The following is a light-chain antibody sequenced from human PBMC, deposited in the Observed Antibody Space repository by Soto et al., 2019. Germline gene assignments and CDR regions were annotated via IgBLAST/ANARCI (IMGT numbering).Light chain of an antibody. CDR2: GAS. V-gene: IGKV3-20*01. CDR1: QSVSSNY. CDR3: QKYGSTPLVT. J-gene: IGKJ5*01. Sequence: EIVMTQSPGTLSLSQGERATLSCRASQSVSSNYLAWYQQKPGQAPRLLIYGASSRATGIPDRFSGSRSGTDYTLTISRLEPEDFAVYYCQKYGSTPLVTFGQGTRLEIK.